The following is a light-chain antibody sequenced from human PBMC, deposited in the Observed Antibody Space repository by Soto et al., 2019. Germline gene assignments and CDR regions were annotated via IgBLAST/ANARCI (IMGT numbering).Light chain of an antibody. CDR3: QQRSGWPPIT. V-gene: IGKV3-11*01. CDR2: DAS. Sequence: EIVLTQSPGTLSLSPGERATLSCRASQSVSNNYLAWYQQKPGQAPRLLIYDASKRATGIPARFSGSGSGTDFTLTISSLEPGDFAIYYCQQRSGWPPITFGQGTRLEIK. CDR1: QSVSNNY. J-gene: IGKJ5*01.